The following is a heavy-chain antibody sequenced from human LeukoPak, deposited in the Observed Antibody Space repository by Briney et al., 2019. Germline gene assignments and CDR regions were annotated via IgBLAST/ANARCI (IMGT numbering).Heavy chain of an antibody. Sequence: AGGSLRLSCAASGFTFSNYWMHWVRQVPGKGLVWVSHINSDGRIINYADSVKGRFTISRDNSKNTLYLQMNSLRAEDTAIYYCARESGLGYDYWGQGTLVTVSS. CDR2: INSDGRII. V-gene: IGHV3-74*01. D-gene: IGHD6-19*01. J-gene: IGHJ4*02. CDR3: ARESGLGYDY. CDR1: GFTFSNYW.